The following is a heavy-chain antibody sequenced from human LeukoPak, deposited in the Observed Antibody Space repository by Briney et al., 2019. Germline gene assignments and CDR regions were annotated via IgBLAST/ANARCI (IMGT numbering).Heavy chain of an antibody. J-gene: IGHJ4*02. CDR2: ISSSGSTI. CDR3: ARESRGIAAAGFDY. Sequence: GGSLRLSCAASGFTFSSYEMNWVRQAPGKGLEWVSYISSSGSTIYYADSVKGRFTISRDNAKNSLYLQMNSLRAEDTAVYYCARESRGIAAAGFDYWGQGTLVTVSS. D-gene: IGHD6-13*01. V-gene: IGHV3-48*03. CDR1: GFTFSSYE.